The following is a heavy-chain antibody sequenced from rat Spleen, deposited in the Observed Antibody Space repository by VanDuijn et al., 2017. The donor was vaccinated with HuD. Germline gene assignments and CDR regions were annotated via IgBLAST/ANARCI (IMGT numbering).Heavy chain of an antibody. CDR2: ISPSGGST. D-gene: IGHD1-4*01. J-gene: IGHJ3*01. Sequence: EVQLVESGGGLVQPGRSLKLSCAASGFIFSDYGMAWVRQAPTKGLEWVASISPSGGSTYYRDSVKGRFTISRDNAKSTLYLQMDSLRSEDTATYYCATGQPLPYWFAYWGQGTLVTVSS. CDR1: GFIFSDYG. V-gene: IGHV5-19*01. CDR3: ATGQPLPYWFAY.